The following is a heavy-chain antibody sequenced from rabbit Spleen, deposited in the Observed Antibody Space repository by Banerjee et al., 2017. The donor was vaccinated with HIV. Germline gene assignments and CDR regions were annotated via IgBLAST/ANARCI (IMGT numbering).Heavy chain of an antibody. CDR1: GFDLSNYYY. V-gene: IGHV1S40*01. CDR2: IYISAGST. CDR3: ARDLVAVIGWNFSL. D-gene: IGHD1-1*01. Sequence: QTLEESGGDLVKPGASLTLTCTASGFDLSNYYYMCWVRQAPGKGLEWIGCIYISAGSTFYANWAKGRFTISETSSTTVTLQMTSLTAADTATYFCARDLVAVIGWNFSLWGPGTLVTVS. J-gene: IGHJ4*01.